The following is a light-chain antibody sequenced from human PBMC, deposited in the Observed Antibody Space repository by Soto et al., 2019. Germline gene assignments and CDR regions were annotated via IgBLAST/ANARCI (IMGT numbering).Light chain of an antibody. CDR2: DVG. Sequence: QSALTQPASVSGSPGQSITISCTGSSSDVGGYNYVSWYQQHPGKAPKLMIYDVGIRPSGVSNRFSGSKSGNTASLTISGLQAEDEADYYCSSCTTTSTLFGGGTKLTVL. V-gene: IGLV2-14*03. J-gene: IGLJ2*01. CDR1: SSDVGGYNY. CDR3: SSCTTTSTL.